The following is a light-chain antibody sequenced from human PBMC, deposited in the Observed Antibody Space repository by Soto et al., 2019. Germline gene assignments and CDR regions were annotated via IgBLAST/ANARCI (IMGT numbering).Light chain of an antibody. J-gene: IGKJ1*01. CDR2: DAS. Sequence: DIQMTQSPSTLSASVGDRVSITCRASQRINTCLAWYQQKPGQAPTLLIYDASSLQSGVPSRFSGSGSGTEFTLTISSLQPDDFATYYCQQYQIDWTFGQGTRWISN. CDR3: QQYQIDWT. CDR1: QRINTC. V-gene: IGKV1-5*01.